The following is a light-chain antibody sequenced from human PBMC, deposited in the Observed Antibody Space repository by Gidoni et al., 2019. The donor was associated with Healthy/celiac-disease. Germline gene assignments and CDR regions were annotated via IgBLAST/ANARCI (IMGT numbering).Light chain of an antibody. V-gene: IGKV4-1*01. CDR1: QSILYSSNNKNY. J-gene: IGKJ2*01. CDR3: QQYYSTPYT. Sequence: DIAMTQSQDALAVSLGHRATINCKSSQSILYSSNNKNYVAWYQQRPGQPPTLLIYWASSRESGVPDRFSGSGSGTDFTLTISSLRAEDVAVYYCQQYYSTPYTFGQGTRLEIK. CDR2: WAS.